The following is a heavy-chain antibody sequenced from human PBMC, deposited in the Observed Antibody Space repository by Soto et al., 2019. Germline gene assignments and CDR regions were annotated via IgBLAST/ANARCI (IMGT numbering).Heavy chain of an antibody. Sequence: SETLSLTCTVSGGSISSSSYYWGWIRQPPGKGLEWIGSIYYSGSTYYNPSLKSRVTISVYTSMIQFSLKLSSVTAADTAVYYCARHRCSGGSCYETSDYWGQGTLVTVSS. CDR1: GGSISSSSYY. J-gene: IGHJ4*02. D-gene: IGHD2-15*01. CDR2: IYYSGST. CDR3: ARHRCSGGSCYETSDY. V-gene: IGHV4-39*01.